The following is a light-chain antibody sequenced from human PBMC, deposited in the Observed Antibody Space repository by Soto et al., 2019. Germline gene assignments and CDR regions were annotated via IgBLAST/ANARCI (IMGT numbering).Light chain of an antibody. J-gene: IGKJ4*02. CDR2: DSV. Sequence: DIQMTQSPSFVSASVGDRVTFTCRASQDISRYLAWYQQKQGKAPKLLIYDSVSLQSGVPSRFSGSGSGTDFTLTISSLQPEDFATYYCQQVKSFPLTSGGGTKVEIK. V-gene: IGKV1-12*01. CDR3: QQVKSFPLT. CDR1: QDISRY.